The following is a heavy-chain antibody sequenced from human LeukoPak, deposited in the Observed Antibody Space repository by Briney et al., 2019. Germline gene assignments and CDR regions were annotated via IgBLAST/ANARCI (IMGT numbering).Heavy chain of an antibody. D-gene: IGHD1-26*01. CDR3: AHNKSGSYKFDY. V-gene: IGHV3-23*01. J-gene: IGHJ4*02. CDR1: GFTFNNYA. CDR2: IFGSGGTT. Sequence: GGSLRLSCAASGFTFNNYAMSWVRQGPGKGLEWVSGIFGSGGTTYYADSVKGRFTISRDNSKNTVYLQMNSLRAEDKAVYYCAHNKSGSYKFDYWGQGNLVTVSS.